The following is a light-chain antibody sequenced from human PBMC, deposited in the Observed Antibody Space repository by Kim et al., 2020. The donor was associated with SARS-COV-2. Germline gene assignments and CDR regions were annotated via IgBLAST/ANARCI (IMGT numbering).Light chain of an antibody. Sequence: SYELTQPPSVSVAPGKTARITCGGNNIGSKSVHWYQQKPGQAPVLVIYYDSDRPSGIPERFSGSNSGNMATLTISRVEAGDEADYYCQVWDSSSVVFGGG. CDR2: YDS. CDR1: NIGSKS. V-gene: IGLV3-21*04. CDR3: QVWDSSSVV. J-gene: IGLJ2*01.